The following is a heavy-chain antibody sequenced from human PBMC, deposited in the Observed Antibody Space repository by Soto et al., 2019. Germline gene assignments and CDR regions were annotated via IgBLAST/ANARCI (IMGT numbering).Heavy chain of an antibody. CDR3: ARSRPVGYSSGRTGWFDP. D-gene: IGHD6-19*01. Sequence: QVQLQESGPGLVKPSETLSLTCTVSGGSISSYYWSWIRQPAGKGLEWIGRIYTSGSTNYNPSLKSRVTRSVDTSKTQFSLKLSSVAAADSAVYYCARSRPVGYSSGRTGWFDPWGQGTLVTVSS. V-gene: IGHV4-4*07. J-gene: IGHJ5*02. CDR1: GGSISSYY. CDR2: IYTSGST.